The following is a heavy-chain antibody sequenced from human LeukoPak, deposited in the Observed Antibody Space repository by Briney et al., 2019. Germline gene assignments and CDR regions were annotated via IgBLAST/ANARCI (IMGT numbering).Heavy chain of an antibody. V-gene: IGHV4-39*01. Sequence: SETLSLTCTVSGGSISSSSYFWGWIRQPPGKGLEWIGSIYYSGSTYYNPSLKSRFTMSVDTSKNQFSLSLTSVTAADTAVYYCARLKAGAVDFWGQGTLVTVSS. D-gene: IGHD6-13*01. CDR3: ARLKAGAVDF. CDR2: IYYSGST. CDR1: GGSISSSSYF. J-gene: IGHJ4*02.